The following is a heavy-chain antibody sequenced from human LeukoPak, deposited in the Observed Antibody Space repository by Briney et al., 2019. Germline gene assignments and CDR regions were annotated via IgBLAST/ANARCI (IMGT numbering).Heavy chain of an antibody. D-gene: IGHD6-19*01. CDR1: GGSFNGYY. J-gene: IGHJ3*02. V-gene: IGHV4-34*01. Sequence: SETLSLTCAVYGGSFNGYYWSWIRQPPGKGLEWIGEINHSGSTNYNPSLKGRVTISVDTSKNQFSLKLSSVTAADTAVYYCARRGAVSRPNAFDIWGQGTMVTVSS. CDR2: INHSGST. CDR3: ARRGAVSRPNAFDI.